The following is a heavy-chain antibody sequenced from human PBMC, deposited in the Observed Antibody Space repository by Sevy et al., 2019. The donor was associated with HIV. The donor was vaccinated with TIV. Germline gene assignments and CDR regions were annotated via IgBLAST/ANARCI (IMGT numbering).Heavy chain of an antibody. CDR2: ISGSGGSI. Sequence: GGSLRLSCAASGFIFNSYGMSWVHQAPGKGMEWVSGISGSGGSIYYADSVKGRFTISRDNFKNTLYLQMNSLRAEDTAVYYCHGVGTTTNFDYWGQGTLVTVSS. J-gene: IGHJ4*02. CDR3: HGVGTTTNFDY. D-gene: IGHD1-26*01. CDR1: GFIFNSYG. V-gene: IGHV3-23*01.